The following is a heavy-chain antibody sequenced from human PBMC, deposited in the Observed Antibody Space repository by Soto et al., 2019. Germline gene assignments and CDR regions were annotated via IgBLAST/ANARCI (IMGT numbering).Heavy chain of an antibody. D-gene: IGHD2-21*02. CDR3: AGGDPPPFGS. V-gene: IGHV1-18*01. Sequence: ASVNVSCKASGYIFTSYGISWVRQAPGQGLEWMGWISAYNGNTNYAQKFQGRVTITRDTSASTAYMELSSLRSEDTAVYYCAGGDPPPFGSWGQGTLVTVSP. CDR1: GYIFTSYG. CDR2: ISAYNGNT. J-gene: IGHJ4*02.